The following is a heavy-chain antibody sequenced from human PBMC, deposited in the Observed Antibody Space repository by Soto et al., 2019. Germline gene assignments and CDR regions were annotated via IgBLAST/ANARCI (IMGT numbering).Heavy chain of an antibody. V-gene: IGHV4-31*03. CDR2: IYYSGST. J-gene: IGHJ4*02. CDR3: ARDVKGAYFDY. CDR1: GGSISSGGYY. Sequence: SETLSLTCTVSGGSISSGGYYWSWIRQHPGKGLEWIGYIYYSGSTYYNPSLKSRVTISVDTSKNQFSLKLSSVTAADTAVYYCARDVKGAYFDYWGQGTLVTVSS.